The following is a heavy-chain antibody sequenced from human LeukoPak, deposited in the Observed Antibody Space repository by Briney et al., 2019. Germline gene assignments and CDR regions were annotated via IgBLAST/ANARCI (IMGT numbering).Heavy chain of an antibody. CDR2: INHSGST. J-gene: IGHJ3*01. Sequence: SETLSLTCAVYGRSFSGYYWSWIRQPPGKGLEWIGEINHSGSTNYNPSLKSRITLSVDTSKNQFSLKLSSVTAADTAVYYCARVVRPLYVYQRRDAFDVWGQGTMVTVSS. CDR3: ARVVRPLYVYQRRDAFDV. D-gene: IGHD2-2*01. CDR1: GRSFSGYY. V-gene: IGHV4-34*01.